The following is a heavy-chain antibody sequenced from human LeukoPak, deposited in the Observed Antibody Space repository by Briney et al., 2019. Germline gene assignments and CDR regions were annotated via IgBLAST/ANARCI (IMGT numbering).Heavy chain of an antibody. D-gene: IGHD5-24*01. CDR3: ARSRDGYNILDY. V-gene: IGHV3-23*01. CDR1: GFTFSSFA. J-gene: IGHJ4*02. Sequence: GGSLRLSCAASGFTFSSFAMTWVRQAPGKGLEWVSAIVGGGEPTNYADSVRGRFTISRDNSKNTLNLQMNSLRAEDTAVYYCARSRDGYNILDYWGQGTLVTVS. CDR2: IVGGGEPT.